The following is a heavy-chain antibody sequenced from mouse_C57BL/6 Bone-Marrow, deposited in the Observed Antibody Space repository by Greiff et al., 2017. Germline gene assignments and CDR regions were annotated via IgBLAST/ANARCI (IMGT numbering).Heavy chain of an antibody. J-gene: IGHJ2*01. Sequence: QVQLQQPGAELVKPGASVKLSCKASGYTFTSYWMQWVKQRPGQGLEWIGEIDPSDSYTNYNQKFKGKATLTVDTSSSTAYMQLSSLTSEDSAVYYCARSFSYGYFDYWGQGTTLTVSS. CDR1: GYTFTSYW. V-gene: IGHV1-50*01. CDR3: ARSFSYGYFDY. D-gene: IGHD1-1*01. CDR2: IDPSDSYT.